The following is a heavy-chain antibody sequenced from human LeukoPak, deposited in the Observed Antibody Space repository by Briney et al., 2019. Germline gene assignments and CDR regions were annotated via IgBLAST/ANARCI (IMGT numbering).Heavy chain of an antibody. CDR2: IRGSGGGT. CDR1: GFTFSNYG. D-gene: IGHD2-21*02. J-gene: IGHJ4*02. Sequence: PGESLRLSCAASGFTFSNYGMSWVRQAPGKGLEWVSVIRGSGGGTYYADSVKGRFTISRDNSKSTVYLQLNSLTSEDTAVYYCVKARMPHCGTDCLESWGQGTLGTVSS. V-gene: IGHV3-23*01. CDR3: VKARMPHCGTDCLES.